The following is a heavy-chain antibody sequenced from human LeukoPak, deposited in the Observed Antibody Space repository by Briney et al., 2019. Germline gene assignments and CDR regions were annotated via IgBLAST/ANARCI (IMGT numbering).Heavy chain of an antibody. Sequence: PGGSLRLSCEGSKFTFSSYEMSWVRQAPGKGLEWISYISNTGSVRYYADSVKGRFTISRDDAKNPLYLQMNSLRAEDTGVYYCTVIPLGWGQGTPVTVSS. CDR1: KFTFSSYE. D-gene: IGHD4-17*01. CDR3: TVIPLG. J-gene: IGHJ4*02. CDR2: ISNTGSVR. V-gene: IGHV3-48*03.